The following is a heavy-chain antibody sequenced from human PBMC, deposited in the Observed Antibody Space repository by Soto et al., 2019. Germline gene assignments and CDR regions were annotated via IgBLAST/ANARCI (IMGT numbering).Heavy chain of an antibody. D-gene: IGHD6-19*01. CDR2: IIPIFGTA. CDR1: GGTFSSYA. CDR3: ARGLERAYIASGWHAEDGYGMDV. Sequence: SVKVSCKASGGTFSSYAISWVRQAPGQGLEWMGGIIPIFGTANYAQKFQGRVTITADESTSTAYMELSSLRSEDTAVYYCARGLERAYIASGWHAEDGYGMDVWGQGTTVTVSS. J-gene: IGHJ6*02. V-gene: IGHV1-69*13.